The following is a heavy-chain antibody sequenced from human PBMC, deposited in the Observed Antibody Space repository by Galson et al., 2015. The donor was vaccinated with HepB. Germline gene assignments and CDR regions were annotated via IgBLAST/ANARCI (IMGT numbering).Heavy chain of an antibody. J-gene: IGHJ4*02. D-gene: IGHD3-3*01. CDR1: GFTFDDYA. CDR3: VRGAPTIFGVVDGYFDY. Sequence: SLGLACAASGFTFDDYARHWVRQAPGEGLEWVAVISYDGSNKYYADSVKGRFTISRDNSKNTLYLQMNSLRAEDTAVYYCVRGAPTIFGVVDGYFDYWGQGTLVTVSS. V-gene: IGHV3-30*04. CDR2: ISYDGSNK.